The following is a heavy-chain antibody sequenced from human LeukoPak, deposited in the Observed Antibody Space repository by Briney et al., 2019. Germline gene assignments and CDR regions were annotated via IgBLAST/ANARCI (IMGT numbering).Heavy chain of an antibody. V-gene: IGHV1-18*01. D-gene: IGHD2-2*01. CDR3: AKPLWYQLLQGYYGLDV. Sequence: ASVRVSCKASGYIFNTYGINWVRQAPGRGLEWMGRISTYSENTNYAQKFQGRVTMTTDTSISTAYMEVSRLESDDTAVYYCAKPLWYQLLQGYYGLDVWGQGTTVTVSS. CDR1: GYIFNTYG. J-gene: IGHJ6*02. CDR2: ISTYSENT.